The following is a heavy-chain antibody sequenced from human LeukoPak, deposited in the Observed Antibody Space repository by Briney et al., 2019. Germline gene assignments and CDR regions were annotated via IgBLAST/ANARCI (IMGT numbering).Heavy chain of an antibody. CDR1: GFTFSTNA. J-gene: IGHJ4*02. CDR2: ISGSGAST. V-gene: IGHV3-23*01. Sequence: TGGSLRLSCLTSGFTFSTNAMSWVRQAPGKGLEWISGISGSGASTYYADSVTGRFTISRDNSKNTLYLQMNSLRAEDTAIYYCAKTRNYDILTATEFDYWGQGTLVTVSS. D-gene: IGHD3-9*01. CDR3: AKTRNYDILTATEFDY.